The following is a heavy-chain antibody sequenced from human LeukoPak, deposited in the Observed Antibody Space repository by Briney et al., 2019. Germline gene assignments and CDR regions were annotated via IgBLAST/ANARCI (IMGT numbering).Heavy chain of an antibody. D-gene: IGHD1-1*01. CDR3: ARWLELERPGDY. V-gene: IGHV1-2*02. Sequence: VASVKVSCKASGYTFTGYYMHWVRQAPGQGLEWMGWINPNSGGTNYAQKFQGRATMTRDTSISTAYMELSRLRSDDTAVYYCARWLELERPGDYWGQGTLVTVYS. J-gene: IGHJ4*02. CDR2: INPNSGGT. CDR1: GYTFTGYY.